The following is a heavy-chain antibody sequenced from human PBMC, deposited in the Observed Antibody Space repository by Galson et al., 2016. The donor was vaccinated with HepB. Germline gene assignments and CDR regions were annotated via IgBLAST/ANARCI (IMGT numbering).Heavy chain of an antibody. Sequence: QSGAEVKKPGESLKISCKGSGYTFTNYWIGWVRQMPGKGLEWMGIIYHGDSDTTYSPSFQGQVSISVDKSKGAAYLQWSSLKASDTGMYYCARGDAFEIWGQGTTVTVSS. CDR2: IYHGDSDT. J-gene: IGHJ3*02. V-gene: IGHV5-51*01. CDR1: GYTFTNYW. CDR3: ARGDAFEI.